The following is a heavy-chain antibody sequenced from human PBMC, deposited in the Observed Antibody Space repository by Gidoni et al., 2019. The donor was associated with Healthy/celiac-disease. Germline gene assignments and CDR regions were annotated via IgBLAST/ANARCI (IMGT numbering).Heavy chain of an antibody. CDR2: ISGSGGST. CDR1: VFSFSSYA. CDR3: AKSEGYYDSSGPWGYFDY. J-gene: IGHJ4*02. D-gene: IGHD3-22*01. V-gene: IGHV3-23*01. Sequence: EVQLLESGGGLVQPGGSLRLSCAVSVFSFSSYAMSWVRQATGKGLEWVSAISGSGGSTYYADSVKGRFTISRDNSKNTLYLQMNSLRAEDTAVYYCAKSEGYYDSSGPWGYFDYWGQGTLVTVSS.